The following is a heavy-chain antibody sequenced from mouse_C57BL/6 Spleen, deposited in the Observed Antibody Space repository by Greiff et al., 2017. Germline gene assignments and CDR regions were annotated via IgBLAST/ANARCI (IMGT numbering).Heavy chain of an antibody. Sequence: QVQLQQSGPGLVQPSQSLSISCTVSGFSLTSYGVHWVRQSPGKGLEWLGVIWSGGSTDYNAAFISRLSISKDNSQSQVFFKMNSLQTDETAVYYCAYDGENRCAYWGHGTLLTVSA. D-gene: IGHD2-3*01. CDR1: GFSLTSYG. CDR2: IWSGGST. J-gene: IGHJ3*01. V-gene: IGHV2-2*01. CDR3: AYDGENRCAY.